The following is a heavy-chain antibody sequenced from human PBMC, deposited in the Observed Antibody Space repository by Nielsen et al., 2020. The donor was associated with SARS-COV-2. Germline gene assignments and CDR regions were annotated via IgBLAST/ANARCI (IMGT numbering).Heavy chain of an antibody. J-gene: IGHJ6*02. CDR3: ARVVVPAARSSGYYGMDV. CDR1: GYTFTSYG. CDR2: ISAYNGNT. D-gene: IGHD2-2*01. V-gene: IGHV1-18*01. Sequence: ASVKVSCKASGYTFTSYGISWVRQAPGQGLEWMGWISAYNGNTNYAQKLQGRVTMTTDTSTSTAYMELRSLRSDDTAVYYCARVVVPAARSSGYYGMDVWGQGTTVTVFS.